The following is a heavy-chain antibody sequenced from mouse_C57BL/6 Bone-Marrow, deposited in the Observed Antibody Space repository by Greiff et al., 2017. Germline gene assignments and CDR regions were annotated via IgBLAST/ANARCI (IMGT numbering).Heavy chain of an antibody. CDR3: ARRGVTGNFDV. CDR1: GYTFTSYW. V-gene: IGHV1-52*01. J-gene: IGHJ1*03. Sequence: QVHVKQPGAELVRPGSSVKLSCKASGYTFTSYWMHWVKQRPIQGLEWIGNIDPSDSETHYNQKFKDKATLTVDKSSSTAYMQLSSLTSEDSAVYYCARRGVTGNFDVWGTGTTVTVSS. D-gene: IGHD2-2*01. CDR2: IDPSDSET.